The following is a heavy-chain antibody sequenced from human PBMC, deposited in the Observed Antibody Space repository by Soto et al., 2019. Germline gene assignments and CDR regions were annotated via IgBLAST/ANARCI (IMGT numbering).Heavy chain of an antibody. J-gene: IGHJ4*02. V-gene: IGHV1-18*01. Sequence: ASGKVSCKDSGYTFTDYSFSWGGQAPGQRIEWMGWITAYNGNTNYAQKFQGRVTMTTDTSTRTAYMELRSLRSDDTAIYYCARALLLVTTGGEAYYFDFWGKGTVVTVSS. D-gene: IGHD4-17*01. CDR2: ITAYNGNT. CDR3: ARALLLVTTGGEAYYFDF. CDR1: GYTFTDYS.